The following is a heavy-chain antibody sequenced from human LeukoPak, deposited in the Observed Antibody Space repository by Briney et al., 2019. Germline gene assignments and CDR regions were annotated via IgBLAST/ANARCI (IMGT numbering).Heavy chain of an antibody. D-gene: IGHD4-17*01. Sequence: GGSLRLSCAASGFTFSNAWMSWVRQAPGKGLEWVGRIKTKTDGGAIDYAAPVKGRFTISRDDSKNTLYLRMSSLKTEDTAVYYCTTDSVFYGDYGGDAFDIWGQGTMVTVSS. V-gene: IGHV3-15*01. CDR3: TTDSVFYGDYGGDAFDI. CDR1: GFTFSNAW. CDR2: IKTKTDGGAI. J-gene: IGHJ3*02.